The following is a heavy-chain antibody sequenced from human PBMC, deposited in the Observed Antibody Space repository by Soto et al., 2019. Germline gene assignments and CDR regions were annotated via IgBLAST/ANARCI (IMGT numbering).Heavy chain of an antibody. V-gene: IGHV3-33*01. CDR3: ARDMAVAGTDYYYGMDV. J-gene: IGHJ6*02. Sequence: LRLSFAASGFTFSSYGMHWVRQAPGKGLEWVAVIWYDGSNKYYADSVKGRFTISGDNSKNTLYLQMNSLRAEDTAVYYCARDMAVAGTDYYYGMDVWGQGTTVTVSS. D-gene: IGHD6-19*01. CDR2: IWYDGSNK. CDR1: GFTFSSYG.